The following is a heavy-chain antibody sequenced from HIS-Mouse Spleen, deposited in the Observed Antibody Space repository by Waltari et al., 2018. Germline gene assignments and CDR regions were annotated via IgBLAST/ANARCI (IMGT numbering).Heavy chain of an antibody. CDR1: GFTFGSYG. Sequence: EVQLVESGGGLVQPGGSLRLSCAASGFTFGSYGMSWVRQAPGKGLEWVANIKQDGSEKYYVDSVKGRFTISRDNAKNSLYLQMNSLRAEDTAVYYCARDGGTGDFDYWGQGTLVTVSS. J-gene: IGHJ4*02. CDR2: IKQDGSEK. V-gene: IGHV3-7*01. D-gene: IGHD7-27*01. CDR3: ARDGGTGDFDY.